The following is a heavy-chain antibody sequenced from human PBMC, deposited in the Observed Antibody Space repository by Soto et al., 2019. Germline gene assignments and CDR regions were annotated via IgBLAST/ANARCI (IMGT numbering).Heavy chain of an antibody. CDR2: IIPLFDIA. V-gene: IGHV1-69*02. D-gene: IGHD2-2*01. Sequence: QVQLVQSGAEVKKPGSSVKVSCKASGDTFSRNTITWVRQSPGQGLEWMGRIIPLFDIATYAQKFQGRVTITADKYTSTAYMDLSSLRSEDKAVYYCATAAGVRDIALIPAASDALDVWGKVTTVTVSS. J-gene: IGHJ6*04. CDR3: ATAAGVRDIALIPAASDALDV. CDR1: GDTFSRNT.